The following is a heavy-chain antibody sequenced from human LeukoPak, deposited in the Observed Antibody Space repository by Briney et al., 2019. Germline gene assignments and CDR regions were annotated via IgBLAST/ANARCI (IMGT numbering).Heavy chain of an antibody. V-gene: IGHV1-18*01. D-gene: IGHD5-24*01. CDR1: GYTFTSYG. J-gene: IGHJ3*02. CDR3: ATERRHVEMATIKSADAFDI. CDR2: ISAYNGNT. Sequence: ASVKVSCKASGYTFTSYGISWVRQAPGQGLEWMGWISAYNGNTNYAQKLQGRVTMTTDTSTSTAYMELRSLRSDDTAVYYCATERRHVEMATIKSADAFDIWGQGTMVTVSS.